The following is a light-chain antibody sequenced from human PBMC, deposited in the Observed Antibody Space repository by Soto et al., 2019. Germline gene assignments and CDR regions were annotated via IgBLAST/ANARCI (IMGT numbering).Light chain of an antibody. J-gene: IGLJ2*01. CDR3: NSYTSSSTLL. CDR2: DVS. V-gene: IGLV2-14*01. CDR1: SNDVGGYNY. Sequence: QSALTQPASVSGSPGQSITISCTGTSNDVGGYNYVSWYQQHPGKAPKLMIYDVSNRPSGVSNRFSGSKSGNTASLTISGLQAEDEADYYCNSYTSSSTLLFGGGTKVTVL.